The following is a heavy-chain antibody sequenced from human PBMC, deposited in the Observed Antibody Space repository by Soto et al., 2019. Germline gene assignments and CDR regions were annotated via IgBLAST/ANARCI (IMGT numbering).Heavy chain of an antibody. CDR1: AYTITSYS. CDR3: ARDRGVGAIHYYYGMDV. J-gene: IGHJ6*02. Sequence: VKVSCQASAYTITSYSIRRVLQAPGQPLEWMGWISAYNGNTNYAQKIQGRVTMTTDTSTSTAYMELRSLRSDDTAVYYCARDRGVGAIHYYYGMDVWGQATTLTTS. V-gene: IGHV1-18*01. D-gene: IGHD1-26*01. CDR2: ISAYNGNT.